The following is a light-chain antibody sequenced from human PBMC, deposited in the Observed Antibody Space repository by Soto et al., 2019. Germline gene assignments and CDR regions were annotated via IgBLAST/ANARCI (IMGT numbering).Light chain of an antibody. CDR3: QQSYSTLFS. J-gene: IGKJ3*01. V-gene: IGKV1-39*01. CDR2: AAS. Sequence: DIQLTQSPSSLSASVGDRVTITCRASQTIIRYLNWYQQKPGRAPNLLIYAASSLQTGVPPRFSGSGSGTEFTLTISSLQPEDSATYCCQQSYSTLFSFGPGTRVEIK. CDR1: QTIIRY.